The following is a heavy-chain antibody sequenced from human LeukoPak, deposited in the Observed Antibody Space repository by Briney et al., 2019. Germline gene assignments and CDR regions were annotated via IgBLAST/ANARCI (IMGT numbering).Heavy chain of an antibody. V-gene: IGHV3-30-3*01. CDR2: ISNDGSNK. CDR3: AREGQQLVPDY. Sequence: GGSLRLSCAASGFTFSSYVMYWVRQAPGKGLEWVAAISNDGSNKYYADSVKGRFTISRDNSKNRLYLQMNSLRTEDTAVYYCAREGQQLVPDYWGQGTLVTVSS. CDR1: GFTFSSYV. J-gene: IGHJ4*02. D-gene: IGHD6-13*01.